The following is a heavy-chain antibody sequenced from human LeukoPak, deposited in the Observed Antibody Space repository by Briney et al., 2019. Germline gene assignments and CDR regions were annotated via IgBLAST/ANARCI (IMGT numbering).Heavy chain of an antibody. Sequence: GASVKVSCKASGGTFSSYAISWVRQAPGQGLEWMGGIIPIFGTANYAQKFQGRVTITTDESTSTAYMELSSLRSEDTAVYYCARGRVYYYDSSGYKPFDYWGQGTLVTVSS. CDR3: ARGRVYYYDSSGYKPFDY. V-gene: IGHV1-69*05. J-gene: IGHJ4*02. CDR2: IIPIFGTA. CDR1: GGTFSSYA. D-gene: IGHD3-22*01.